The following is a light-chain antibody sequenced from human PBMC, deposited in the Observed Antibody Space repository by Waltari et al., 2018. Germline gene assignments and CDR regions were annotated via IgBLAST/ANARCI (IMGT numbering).Light chain of an antibody. CDR2: EVT. V-gene: IGLV2-23*02. CDR3: CSYAGSKFYV. J-gene: IGLJ1*01. Sequence: QSALTQPASVSGSPGQTITISCTGTSSDVGTYNLVSWYQQHPGKGPKLMIYEVTKRPSGVSHRFSGSKSGSTASLTISGLQAEDEAEYYCCSYAGSKFYVFGTGTKVTVL. CDR1: SSDVGTYNL.